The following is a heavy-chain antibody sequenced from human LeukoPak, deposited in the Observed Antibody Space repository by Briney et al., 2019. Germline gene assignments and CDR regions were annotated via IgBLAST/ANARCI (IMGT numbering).Heavy chain of an antibody. D-gene: IGHD3-22*01. CDR1: GFTYSIYW. CDR3: ARDHDSSGYSIRFEY. J-gene: IGHJ4*02. V-gene: IGHV3-7*04. CDR2: IKQDGSEK. Sequence: GGSLRLSCAASGFTYSIYWMSWVRQAPGKGLEWVANIKQDGSEKYYVDPVKGRFTISRDNTKNLLYLEMNNLRAEDTAVYYCARDHDSSGYSIRFEYWGQGTLVTVSS.